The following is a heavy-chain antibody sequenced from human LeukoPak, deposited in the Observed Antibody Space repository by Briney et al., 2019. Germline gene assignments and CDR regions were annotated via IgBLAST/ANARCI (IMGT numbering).Heavy chain of an antibody. Sequence: GGSLRLSCAASGFTFSSYWMHWVRQAPGKGLVWVSRTNSDGSSTSYADSVKGRFTISRDNAKNTLYLQMNSLRAEDTGLYYCAKVPGITMAGYTFDNWGQGTLVTVSS. J-gene: IGHJ4*02. CDR2: TNSDGSST. D-gene: IGHD6-19*01. CDR1: GFTFSSYW. CDR3: AKVPGITMAGYTFDN. V-gene: IGHV3-74*01.